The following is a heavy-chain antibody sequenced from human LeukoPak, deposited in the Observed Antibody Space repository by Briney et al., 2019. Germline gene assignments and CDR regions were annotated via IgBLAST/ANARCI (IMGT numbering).Heavy chain of an antibody. CDR3: VKDLVAASENVRGWYPMDY. CDR2: IHGGGYT. J-gene: IGHJ4*02. D-gene: IGHD6-19*01. CDR1: EFTVSGDY. V-gene: IGHV3-53*01. Sequence: PGGSLRLSCAASEFTVSGDYMTWVRQAPGKGLEWVSVIHGGGYTYYADPVKGRFTISRDNSKNSLYLQMNSLRTEDTALYYCVKDLVAASENVRGWYPMDYWGQGTLVTVSS.